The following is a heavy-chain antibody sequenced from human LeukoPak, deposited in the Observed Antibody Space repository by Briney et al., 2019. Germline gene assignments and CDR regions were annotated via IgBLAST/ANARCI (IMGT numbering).Heavy chain of an antibody. Sequence: SGTLSLTCAVYGGSFSGYYWSWIRQPPGKGLEWIGEINHSGSTNYNPSLKSRVTISVDTSKNQFSLKLSSVTAADTAVYYCARGPRYDYVWGSYRPNWFDPWGQGTLVTVSS. CDR1: GGSFSGYY. CDR2: INHSGST. V-gene: IGHV4-34*01. CDR3: ARGPRYDYVWGSYRPNWFDP. D-gene: IGHD3-16*02. J-gene: IGHJ5*02.